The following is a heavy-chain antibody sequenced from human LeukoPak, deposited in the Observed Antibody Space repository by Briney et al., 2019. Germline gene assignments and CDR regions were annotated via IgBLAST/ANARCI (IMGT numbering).Heavy chain of an antibody. V-gene: IGHV4-61*01. CDR3: ARDSGDWFDP. J-gene: IGHJ5*02. CDR1: GGPVSSGSYY. CDR2: IYYSGST. D-gene: IGHD2-21*01. Sequence: SETLSLTCTVSGGPVSSGSYYWSWIRQPPGKGLEWIGYIYYSGSTNYNPSLKSRVTISVDTSKNQFSLKLSSVTAADTAVYYCARDSGDWFDPWGQGTLVTVSS.